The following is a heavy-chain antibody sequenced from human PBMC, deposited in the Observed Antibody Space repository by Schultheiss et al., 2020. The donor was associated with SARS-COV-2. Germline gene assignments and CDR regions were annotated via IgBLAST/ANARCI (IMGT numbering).Heavy chain of an antibody. V-gene: IGHV1-69*05. Sequence: SVKVSCKASGGTFSSYAISWVRQAPGQGLEWMGGIIPIFGTANYAQKFQGRVTMTTDTSTSTAYMELRSLRAEDTAVYYCASLASSGWDRWGQGTLVTVSS. CDR2: IIPIFGTA. CDR1: GGTFSSYA. D-gene: IGHD6-19*01. CDR3: ASLASSGWDR. J-gene: IGHJ4*02.